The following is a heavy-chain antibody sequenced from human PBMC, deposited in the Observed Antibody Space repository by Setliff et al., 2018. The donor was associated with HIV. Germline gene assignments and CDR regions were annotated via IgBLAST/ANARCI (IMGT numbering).Heavy chain of an antibody. Sequence: PGGSLRLSCAASGFTFSSYWMSWVRQAPGKGLEWVANIKQDGSEKYYVDSVKGRFTISRDNAKNSLYLQMNSLRAEDTAVYYCARDHFLKTELSEIDVFDLWGQGTLVTVSS. J-gene: IGHJ4*02. CDR1: GFTFSSYW. V-gene: IGHV3-7*01. CDR2: IKQDGSEK. D-gene: IGHD3-3*02. CDR3: ARDHFLKTELSEIDVFDL.